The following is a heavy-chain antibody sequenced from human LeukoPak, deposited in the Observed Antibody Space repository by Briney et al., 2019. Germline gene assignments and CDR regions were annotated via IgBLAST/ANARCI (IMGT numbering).Heavy chain of an antibody. V-gene: IGHV3-21*05. CDR3: ARESMTTDEGWTKFDY. CDR2: ISSSSSYI. Sequence: PGGSLRLSCAASGFTFSSYSMNWVRQAPGKGLEWVSYISSSSSYIYYADSVKGRFTISRDNAKNSLYLQMNSLRAEDTAVYYCARESMTTDEGWTKFDYWGQGTLVTVSS. J-gene: IGHJ4*02. D-gene: IGHD4-17*01. CDR1: GFTFSSYS.